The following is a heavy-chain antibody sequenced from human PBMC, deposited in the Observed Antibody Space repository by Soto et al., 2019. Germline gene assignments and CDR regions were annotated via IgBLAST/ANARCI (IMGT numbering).Heavy chain of an antibody. Sequence: SETLSLTCAVYGGSFSGYYWSWIRQPPGKGLEWIGEINHSGSTNYNPSLKSRVTISVDTSKNQFSLKLSSVTAADTAVYYCARGREYGDFPFYYYYYYMDVWGKGTTVTVSS. D-gene: IGHD4-17*01. CDR2: INHSGST. CDR1: GGSFSGYY. J-gene: IGHJ6*03. CDR3: ARGREYGDFPFYYYYYYMDV. V-gene: IGHV4-34*01.